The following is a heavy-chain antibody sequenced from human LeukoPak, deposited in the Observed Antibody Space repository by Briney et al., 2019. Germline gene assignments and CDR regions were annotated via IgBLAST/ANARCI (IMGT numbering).Heavy chain of an antibody. CDR1: GGSISSYY. J-gene: IGHJ6*03. Sequence: PSETLSLTCTVSGGSISSYYWSWIRQPPGKGLEWIGLIYYSGSTNYNPSLKSRVTISVDTSKNQFSLKLSSVTAADTAVYYCARVDTVTTFYYYYMDVWGKGTTVTVSS. CDR3: ARVDTVTTFYYYYMDV. CDR2: IYYSGST. V-gene: IGHV4-59*01. D-gene: IGHD4-17*01.